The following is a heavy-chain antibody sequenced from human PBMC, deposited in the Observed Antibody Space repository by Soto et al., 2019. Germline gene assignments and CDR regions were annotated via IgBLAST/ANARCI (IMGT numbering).Heavy chain of an antibody. J-gene: IGHJ4*02. Sequence: PSETLSLTCAVSGGSISSYNWWSWVRQPPGKGLEWIGEIYHSGSTNYNPSLKSRVTISLDKSKNQFSLKLSSVTAADTAVYYCARAGGSYWREFDYWAQGTLVTVSS. CDR1: GGSISSYNW. CDR3: ARAGGSYWREFDY. CDR2: IYHSGST. V-gene: IGHV4-4*02. D-gene: IGHD1-26*01.